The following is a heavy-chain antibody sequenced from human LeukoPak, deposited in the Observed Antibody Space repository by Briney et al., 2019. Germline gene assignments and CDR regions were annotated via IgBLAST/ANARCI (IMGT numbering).Heavy chain of an antibody. J-gene: IGHJ4*02. CDR3: AKKLPGASYYFDF. D-gene: IGHD7-27*01. CDR2: IRSGGYT. V-gene: IGHV3-23*01. Sequence: GGSLRLSCIASGFTLSNYDMTWVRQTPGKGLEYVSSIRSGGYTFYAGSVKGGFSISRDISQNTVYLQMNSMRAEDAAMYFCAKKLPGASYYFDFWGQGTLVTVSS. CDR1: GFTLSNYD.